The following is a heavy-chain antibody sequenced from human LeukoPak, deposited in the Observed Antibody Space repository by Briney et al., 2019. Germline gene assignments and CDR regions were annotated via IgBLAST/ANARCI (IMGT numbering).Heavy chain of an antibody. V-gene: IGHV1-69*05. Sequence: SVKVSCKASGGTFSSYAISWVRQAPGQGLEWMGRIIPIFGTANYAQKFQGRVTITTDESTSTAYMELRSLRSDDTAIYYCARNSSGYYADYWGQGTLVTVSS. CDR2: IIPIFGTA. CDR3: ARNSSGYYADY. D-gene: IGHD3-22*01. CDR1: GGTFSSYA. J-gene: IGHJ4*02.